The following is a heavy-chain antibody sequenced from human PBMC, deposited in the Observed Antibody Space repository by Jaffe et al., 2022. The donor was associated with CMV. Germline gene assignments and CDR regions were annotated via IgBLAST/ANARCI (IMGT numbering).Heavy chain of an antibody. D-gene: IGHD6-19*01. CDR2: IRSKAYGGTT. Sequence: EVQLVESGGGLVQPGRSLRLSCTASGFTFGDYAMSWVRQAPGKGLEWVGFIRSKAYGGTTEYAASVKGRFTISRDDSKSIAYLQMNSLKTEDTAVYYCTRDLPSGWSDYWGQGTLVTVSS. CDR1: GFTFGDYA. CDR3: TRDLPSGWSDY. V-gene: IGHV3-49*04. J-gene: IGHJ4*02.